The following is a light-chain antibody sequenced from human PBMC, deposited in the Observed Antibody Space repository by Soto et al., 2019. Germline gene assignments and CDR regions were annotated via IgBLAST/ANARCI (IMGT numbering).Light chain of an antibody. CDR2: DVS. J-gene: IGLJ1*01. V-gene: IGLV2-14*03. Sequence: QSALTQPASVSGSPGQSITISCTGTSSDVGGYNYVSWYQHHPGKAPKLMIFDVSNRPSGVSNRFSGSKSGNSASLTISGLQAEDEADYYCSSYTASSTYVFGTVTKLTVL. CDR1: SSDVGGYNY. CDR3: SSYTASSTYV.